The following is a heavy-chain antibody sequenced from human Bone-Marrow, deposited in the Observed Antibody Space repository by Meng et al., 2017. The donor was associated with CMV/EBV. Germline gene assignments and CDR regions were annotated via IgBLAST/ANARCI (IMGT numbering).Heavy chain of an antibody. CDR3: AITLRWSKGAYYYYGMDV. CDR1: GGTFSSYA. J-gene: IGHJ6*02. V-gene: IGHV1-69*10. CDR2: IIPILGIA. D-gene: IGHD4-23*01. Sequence: SVKVSCKASGGTFSSYAISWVRQAPGQGLEWMGGIIPILGIANYAQKFQGRVTITADKSTSTAYMELSSMRSEDTAVYYCAITLRWSKGAYYYYGMDVWGQGTTVTVSS.